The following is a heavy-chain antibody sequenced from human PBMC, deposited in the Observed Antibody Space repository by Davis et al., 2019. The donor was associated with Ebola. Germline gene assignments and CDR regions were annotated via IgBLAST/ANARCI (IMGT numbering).Heavy chain of an antibody. Sequence: GESLKISCAASGFTFSSYSMNWVRQAPGKGLEWVSSISSSSSYIYYADSVKGRFTITRDNAKNSLYLQMNSLRAEDTAVYYCAKDLGYCSSTSCYNFDYWGQGTLVTVSS. V-gene: IGHV3-21*01. CDR3: AKDLGYCSSTSCYNFDY. J-gene: IGHJ4*02. D-gene: IGHD2-2*01. CDR2: ISSSSSYI. CDR1: GFTFSSYS.